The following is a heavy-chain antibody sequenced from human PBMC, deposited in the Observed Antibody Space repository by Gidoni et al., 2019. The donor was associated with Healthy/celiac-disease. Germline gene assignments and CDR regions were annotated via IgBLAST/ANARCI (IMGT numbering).Heavy chain of an antibody. V-gene: IGHV4-30-2*01. CDR1: GGSISSGGYS. CDR3: AVREWRRDALDI. Sequence: QLQLQESGSGLVKPSQTLSRTCAVSGGSISSGGYSWSWIRQPPGKGLEWIGYIYNSGSTYYNPSLKSRVTISVDRSKNQFSLKVSSVTAADTAVYYCAVREWRRDALDIWGQGTMVTVSS. J-gene: IGHJ3*02. CDR2: IYNSGST. D-gene: IGHD2-8*01.